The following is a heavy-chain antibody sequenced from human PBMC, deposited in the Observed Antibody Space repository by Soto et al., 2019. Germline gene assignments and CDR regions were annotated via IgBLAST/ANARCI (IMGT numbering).Heavy chain of an antibody. CDR2: IDARSNYI. CDR3: SRGFYDSSGHHAFDI. V-gene: IGHV3-21*01. CDR1: GFRFNSYS. Sequence: LRLSCEASGFRFNSYSMNWVRQAPQKGLEWVSLIDARSNYIYYADSVKGRFTISRDNSKNTLYLQMNSLRAEDTAVYYCSRGFYDSSGHHAFDIWGQGTMVTISS. D-gene: IGHD3-22*01. J-gene: IGHJ3*02.